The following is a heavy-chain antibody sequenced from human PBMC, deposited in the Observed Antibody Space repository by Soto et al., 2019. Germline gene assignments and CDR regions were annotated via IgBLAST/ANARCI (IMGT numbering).Heavy chain of an antibody. Sequence: PGGSLRLSCAASGFTFSSYAMSWVRQAPGKGLEWVSAISGSGGSTYYADSVKGRFTISRDNSKNTLYLQMNRLRAEDTAVYYCAKDPSLLIAAAGYYFDYWGQGTLVTVSS. J-gene: IGHJ4*02. CDR1: GFTFSSYA. D-gene: IGHD6-13*01. CDR2: ISGSGGST. CDR3: AKDPSLLIAAAGYYFDY. V-gene: IGHV3-23*01.